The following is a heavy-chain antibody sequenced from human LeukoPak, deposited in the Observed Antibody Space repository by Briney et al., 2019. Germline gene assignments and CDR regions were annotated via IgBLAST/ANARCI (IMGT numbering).Heavy chain of an antibody. D-gene: IGHD3-10*01. CDR1: GGSIRSYY. CDR2: IYTSGST. V-gene: IGHV4-4*07. Sequence: SETLSLTCTVSGGSIRSYYWSWIRQPAGKGLEWIGRIYTSGSTNYNPSLKSRVTMSVDTSKNQFSLKLSSVTAADTAVYYCARYSDYYGSGSYSFDYWGQGTLVTVSS. CDR3: ARYSDYYGSGSYSFDY. J-gene: IGHJ4*02.